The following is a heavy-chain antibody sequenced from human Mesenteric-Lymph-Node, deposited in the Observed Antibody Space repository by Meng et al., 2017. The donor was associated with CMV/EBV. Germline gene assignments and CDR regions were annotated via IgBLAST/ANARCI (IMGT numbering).Heavy chain of an antibody. Sequence: GGSLRLSCAASGSTFSNYAMSWVRQAPGKGLEWVSLIYSGGSSTYYADSVKGRFTISRDDSKNTLFLQMNSLRAEDTAVYYCAKDALGGASDIWGQGTMVTVSS. D-gene: IGHD1-26*01. CDR3: AKDALGGASDI. CDR2: IYSGGSST. J-gene: IGHJ3*02. CDR1: GSTFSNYA. V-gene: IGHV3-23*03.